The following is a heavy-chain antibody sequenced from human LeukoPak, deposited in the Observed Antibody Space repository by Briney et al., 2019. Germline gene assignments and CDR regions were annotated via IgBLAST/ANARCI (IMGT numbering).Heavy chain of an antibody. D-gene: IGHD1-26*01. CDR3: ARGGGSYYY. V-gene: IGHV4-34*01. J-gene: IGHJ4*02. CDR1: GGSFSGYY. CDR2: INHSGST. Sequence: SETLSLTCAVYGGSFSGYYWSWIRQPPGKGLEWIGEINHSGSTNYNPSLKSRVTISVDTSKNQFSLKLSSVTAADTAVYYYARGGGSYYYWGQGTLVTVSS.